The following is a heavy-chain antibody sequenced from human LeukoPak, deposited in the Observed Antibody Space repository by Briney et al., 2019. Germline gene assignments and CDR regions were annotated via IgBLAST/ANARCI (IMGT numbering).Heavy chain of an antibody. CDR1: GYTFTSYY. J-gene: IGHJ3*02. D-gene: IGHD2-15*01. V-gene: IGHV1-46*01. CDR2: INPSGGST. CDR3: AREGGGNDAFDI. Sequence: ASVKVSCKASGYTFTSYYMHWVRQAPVQGLEWMGIINPSGGSTSYAQKFQGRVTMTRDTSTSTVYMELSSLRSEDTAVYYCAREGGGNDAFDIWGQGTMVTVSS.